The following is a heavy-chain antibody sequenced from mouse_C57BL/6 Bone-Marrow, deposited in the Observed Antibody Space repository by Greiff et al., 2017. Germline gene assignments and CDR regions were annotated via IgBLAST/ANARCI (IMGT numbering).Heavy chain of an antibody. J-gene: IGHJ3*01. CDR1: GYTFTDYW. D-gene: IGHD1-1*01. CDR2: IYPGSGST. CDR3: ARDYYGP. Sequence: QVQLQQPGAELVKPGASVKLSCTASGYTFTDYWITWVKQRPGQGLEWIGDIYPGSGSTNYNEKFKSKATLTVDKSSSTAYMQISRLPSEDTADYDCARDYYGPWGQGTLVTVSA. V-gene: IGHV1-55*01.